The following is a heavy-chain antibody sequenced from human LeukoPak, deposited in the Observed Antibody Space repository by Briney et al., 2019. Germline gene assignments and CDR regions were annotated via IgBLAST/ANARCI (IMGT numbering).Heavy chain of an antibody. V-gene: IGHV3-30-3*01. D-gene: IGHD2-15*01. Sequence: GGSLRLSCAASGFTFSSYAMHWVRQAPGKGLEWVAVISYDGSNKYYADSVKGRFTISRDNSKNTLYLQMNSLRAEDTAVYYCARVLVVVVAATPAIYYYFYYMDVWGKGTTVTVSS. CDR1: GFTFSSYA. CDR2: ISYDGSNK. J-gene: IGHJ6*03. CDR3: ARVLVVVVAATPAIYYYFYYMDV.